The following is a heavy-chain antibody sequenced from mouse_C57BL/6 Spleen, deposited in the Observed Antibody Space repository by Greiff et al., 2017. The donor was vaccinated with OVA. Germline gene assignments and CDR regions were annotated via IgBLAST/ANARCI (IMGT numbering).Heavy chain of an antibody. CDR3: ARDLTGTGFTY. CDR1: GFTFSDYG. J-gene: IGHJ3*01. Sequence: EVMLVESGGGLVKPGGSLKLSCAASGFTFSDYGIHWVRQAPEKGLEWVAYISSGSSTIYYADTVKGRFTISRDNAKNTLFLQMTSLRSEDTAMDYCARDLTGTGFTYWGQGTLVTVSA. D-gene: IGHD4-1*01. CDR2: ISSGSSTI. V-gene: IGHV5-17*01.